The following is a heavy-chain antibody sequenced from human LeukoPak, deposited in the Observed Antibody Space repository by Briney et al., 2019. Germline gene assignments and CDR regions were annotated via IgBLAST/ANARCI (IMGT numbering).Heavy chain of an antibody. CDR2: IVGSGGDT. D-gene: IGHD6-19*01. CDR3: AKDSMYSSGWVFFGWFDP. CDR1: GFTFSSYA. J-gene: IGHJ5*02. Sequence: GGSLRLSCAASGFTFSSYAMSWVRQAPGKGLEWVSAIVGSGGDTYYADSVKGRFTISRDNSKNTLYLQMNSLRAEDTAVYYCAKDSMYSSGWVFFGWFDPWGQGTLVTVSS. V-gene: IGHV3-23*01.